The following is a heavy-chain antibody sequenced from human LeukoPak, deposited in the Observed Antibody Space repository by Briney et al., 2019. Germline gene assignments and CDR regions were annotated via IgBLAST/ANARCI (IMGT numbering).Heavy chain of an antibody. Sequence: GGSLRLSWAASGFTFSSYWMPWVRQAPGKGLVWVSRINSDGSSTSYADSVKGRFTISRDNAKNTLYLQMNSLRAEDTAVYYCARGLEYLDDYGMDVWGQGTTVTVSS. D-gene: IGHD2-2*02. CDR3: ARGLEYLDDYGMDV. V-gene: IGHV3-74*01. J-gene: IGHJ6*02. CDR1: GFTFSSYW. CDR2: INSDGSST.